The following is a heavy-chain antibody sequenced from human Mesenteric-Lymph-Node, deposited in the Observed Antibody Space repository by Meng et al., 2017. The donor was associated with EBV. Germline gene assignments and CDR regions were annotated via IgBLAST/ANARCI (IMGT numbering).Heavy chain of an antibody. CDR1: GGSLNSGDYY. V-gene: IGHV4-61*08. J-gene: IGHJ5*02. CDR2: MYDSGST. CDR3: ATHGSGSYSWFDP. Sequence: QVQLQEPGQGLVKASETLSLTCSVSGGSLNSGDYYWSWIRQSPGKGLEWIGMMYDSGSTNYNPSLKSRVTISVDTSKNQFSLKLSSVTAADTAVYYCATHGSGSYSWFDPWGQGTLVTVSS. D-gene: IGHD3-10*01.